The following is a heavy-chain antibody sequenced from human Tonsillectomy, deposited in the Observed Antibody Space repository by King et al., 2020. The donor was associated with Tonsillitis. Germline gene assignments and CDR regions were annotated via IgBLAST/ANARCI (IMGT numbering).Heavy chain of an antibody. Sequence: VQLVESGGGVVQPGRSLRLSCAASGFTFSSYGMHWVRQAPGKGLEWVAVISYDGSNKYYVNSVKSRFTISRDNSKKTLYLQMNSLRAEDTAVYYCASYRSSWYFRGKETFDYWGQGTLVTVSS. J-gene: IGHJ4*02. D-gene: IGHD6-13*01. CDR1: GFTFSSYG. V-gene: IGHV3-30*03. CDR2: ISYDGSNK. CDR3: ASYRSSWYFRGKETFDY.